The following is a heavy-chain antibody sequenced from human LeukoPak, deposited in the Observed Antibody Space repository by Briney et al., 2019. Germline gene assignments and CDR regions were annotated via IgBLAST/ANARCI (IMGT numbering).Heavy chain of an antibody. V-gene: IGHV3-21*01. CDR2: ISSSSSYI. J-gene: IGHJ6*02. CDR1: GFTFSSYS. CDR3: ARGDYEWFGEYSVHHYYGMDV. Sequence: GGSLRLSCAASGFTFSSYSMNWVRQAPGKGLEWVSSISSSSSYIYYADSVKGRFTISRDNAKNSLYLQMNSLRAEDTAVYYCARGDYEWFGEYSVHHYYGMDVWGQGTTVTVSS. D-gene: IGHD3-10*01.